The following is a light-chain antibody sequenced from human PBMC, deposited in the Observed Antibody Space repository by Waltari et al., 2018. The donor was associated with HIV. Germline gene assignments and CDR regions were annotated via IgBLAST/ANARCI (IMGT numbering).Light chain of an antibody. J-gene: IGKJ5*01. CDR1: QTVSSN. CDR2: GAS. Sequence: IVMTQSPATLSVSPGNRVTLSCRASQTVSSNLAWYQQKPGQAPRLLIHGASTRATAIPARFSGSGSGTEFTLTISSLQSEDSALYFCQQYNYLITFGQGTRLEIK. CDR3: QQYNYLIT. V-gene: IGKV3-15*01.